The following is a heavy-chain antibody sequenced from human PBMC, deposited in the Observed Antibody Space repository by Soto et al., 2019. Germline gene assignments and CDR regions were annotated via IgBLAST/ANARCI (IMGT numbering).Heavy chain of an antibody. J-gene: IGHJ6*04. V-gene: IGHV5-51*01. CDR2: IYPGDSDT. D-gene: IGHD4-4*01. CDR3: ARHLSNFRDYHYAMKV. CDR1: GYTFTDYW. Sequence: LGESLKISCKGSGYTFTDYWIGWMRQLHGKGLDWMLIIYPGDSDTRYSPSFQGHVTITVDTSTSTAYLQWNTLKASATAMYYCARHLSNFRDYHYAMKVWGRGNTVAFSS.